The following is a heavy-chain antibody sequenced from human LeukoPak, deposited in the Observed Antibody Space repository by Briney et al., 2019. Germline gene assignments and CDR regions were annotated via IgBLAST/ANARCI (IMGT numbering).Heavy chain of an antibody. D-gene: IGHD6-6*01. CDR3: ASTSSSLPFDY. J-gene: IGHJ4*02. V-gene: IGHV3-30-3*01. Sequence: PGGSLRLSCAASGFTFSSYAMHWVRQAPGKGLEWVAVISYDGSNKYYADSVKGRFTISRDNSKNTLYLQMNSLRAEDTAVYYCASTSSSLPFDYWGQGTLVTVSS. CDR1: GFTFSSYA. CDR2: ISYDGSNK.